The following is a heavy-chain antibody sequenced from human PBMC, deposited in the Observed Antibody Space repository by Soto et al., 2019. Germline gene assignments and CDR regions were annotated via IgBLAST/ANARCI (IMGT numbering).Heavy chain of an antibody. J-gene: IGHJ3*02. Sequence: GGSLRLSCAASGCPFSSYAMSWVRQAPGKGLEWVSAISGSGGSTYYADSVKGRFTISRDNSKNTLYLQMNSLRAEDTAVYYCAKDSSGWAGENDAFDIWGQGTMVTVSS. V-gene: IGHV3-23*01. CDR1: GCPFSSYA. D-gene: IGHD6-19*01. CDR3: AKDSSGWAGENDAFDI. CDR2: ISGSGGST.